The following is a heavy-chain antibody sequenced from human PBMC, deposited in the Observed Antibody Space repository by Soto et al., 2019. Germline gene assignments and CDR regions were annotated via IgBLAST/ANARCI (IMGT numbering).Heavy chain of an antibody. V-gene: IGHV5-51*01. D-gene: IGHD1-26*01. CDR2: IYPGDSDT. Sequence: PGESQKISGKGSGYRFSSYWIAWVRQMPGKGLEWMGIIYPGDSDTRYSPSFQGQVTISDDKSIITAYLQWSSLKASDTAMYYWAIPRYRGGILGTTTLSAFDYWGQGTLVTVSS. CDR3: AIPRYRGGILGTTTLSAFDY. J-gene: IGHJ4*02. CDR1: GYRFSSYW.